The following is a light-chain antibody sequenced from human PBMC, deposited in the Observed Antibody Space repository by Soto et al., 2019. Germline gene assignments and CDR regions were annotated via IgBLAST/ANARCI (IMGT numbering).Light chain of an antibody. Sequence: QSVLTQPPSASGSPGQSVTISCTGTSTDVGGYDYVSWYQQHPGRAPELIIYDVYERTSGVPDRFSGSKSGNTAYLTVSGLQADGEGDYYCISHAGSSAVFGGGTQLTVL. CDR3: ISHAGSSAV. V-gene: IGLV2-8*01. J-gene: IGLJ2*01. CDR2: DVY. CDR1: STDVGGYDY.